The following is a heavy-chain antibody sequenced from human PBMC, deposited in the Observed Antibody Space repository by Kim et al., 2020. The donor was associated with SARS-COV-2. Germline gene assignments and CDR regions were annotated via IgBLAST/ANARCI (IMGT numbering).Heavy chain of an antibody. Sequence: GGSLRLSCAASGFTFSSYSMNWVRQAPGKGLEWVSSISSSSSYIYYADSVKGRFTISRDNAKNSLYLQMNSLRAEDTAVYYCASRYFDWLSPGYYYYGMDVWGQGTTVTVSS. CDR1: GFTFSSYS. CDR2: ISSSSSYI. J-gene: IGHJ6*02. CDR3: ASRYFDWLSPGYYYYGMDV. V-gene: IGHV3-21*01. D-gene: IGHD3-9*01.